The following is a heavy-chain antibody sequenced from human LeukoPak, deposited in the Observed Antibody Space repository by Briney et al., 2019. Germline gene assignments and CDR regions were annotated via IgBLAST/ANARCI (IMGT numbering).Heavy chain of an antibody. V-gene: IGHV3-33*01. CDR2: IWYDGSNK. D-gene: IGHD4-17*01. CDR1: GFTFSSYG. CDR3: ARGNDYGDYSNWFDP. J-gene: IGHJ5*02. Sequence: GGSLRLPCAASGFTFSSYGMHWVRQAPGKGLEWVAVIWYDGSNKYYADSVKGRFTISRDNSKNTLYLQMNSLRAEDTAVYYCARGNDYGDYSNWFDPWGQGTLVTVSS.